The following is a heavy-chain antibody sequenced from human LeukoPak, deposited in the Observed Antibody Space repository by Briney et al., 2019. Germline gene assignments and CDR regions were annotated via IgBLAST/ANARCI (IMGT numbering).Heavy chain of an antibody. CDR2: IRDSGSTT. J-gene: IGHJ2*01. CDR3: AKPVVGILCGNFDL. Sequence: PGGSLRLSCAASGFTFNTYAMSWVRQAPGKGLEWVSTIRDSGSTTYYADFVKGRFTISRDNSKNTLFLQMNSLRADDTAIYYCAKPVVGILCGNFDLWGRGTLVTVSS. D-gene: IGHD1-26*01. CDR1: GFTFNTYA. V-gene: IGHV3-23*01.